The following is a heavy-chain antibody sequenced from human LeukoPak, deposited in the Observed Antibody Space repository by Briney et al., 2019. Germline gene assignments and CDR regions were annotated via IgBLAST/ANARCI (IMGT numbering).Heavy chain of an antibody. V-gene: IGHV3-15*01. J-gene: IGHJ5*02. CDR2: IKSKTDGGTT. D-gene: IGHD6-13*01. Sequence: GGSLRLSCAAPGFTFSNAWMSWVRQAPGKGLEWVGRIKSKTDGGTTDYAAPVKGRFTISRDDSKNTLYLQMNSLRAEDTAVYYCAKPRDIAADVNWFDPWGQGTLVTVSS. CDR3: AKPRDIAADVNWFDP. CDR1: GFTFSNAW.